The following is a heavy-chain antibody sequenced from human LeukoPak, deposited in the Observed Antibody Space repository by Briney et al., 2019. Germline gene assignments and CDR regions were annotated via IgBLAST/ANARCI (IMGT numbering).Heavy chain of an antibody. Sequence: SETLSLTCAVYGGSFSGYYWSWLRQPPGKGLEWIGKINHSGSTNYNPSLKSRVTTSVDTSKNQFSLKLSSVTAADTAVYYCARAPSYYDILTGYIGWFDPWGQGTLVTVSS. D-gene: IGHD3-9*01. CDR2: INHSGST. V-gene: IGHV4-34*01. CDR3: ARAPSYYDILTGYIGWFDP. J-gene: IGHJ5*02. CDR1: GGSFSGYY.